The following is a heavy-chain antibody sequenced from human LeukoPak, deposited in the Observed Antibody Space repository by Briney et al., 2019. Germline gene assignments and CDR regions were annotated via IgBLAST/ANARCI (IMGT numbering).Heavy chain of an antibody. J-gene: IGHJ6*03. V-gene: IGHV1-8*01. D-gene: IGHD2-15*01. CDR2: MNPNSDNT. CDR3: ARGTVRRFYSGYYFYMDV. CDR1: GYTFTTYD. Sequence: ASVKVSCKASGYTFTTYDINWVRQATGQGLEWMGWMNPNSDNTGYEQKFQGRVTMTRNTSISTAYMKLSSLRSEDSAVYYCARGTVRRFYSGYYFYMDVWAKGPRSPSL.